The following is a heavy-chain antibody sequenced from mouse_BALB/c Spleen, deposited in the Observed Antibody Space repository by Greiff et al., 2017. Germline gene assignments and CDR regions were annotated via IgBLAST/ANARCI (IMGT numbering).Heavy chain of an antibody. CDR2: IWAGGST. Sequence: VKLVESGPGLVAPSQSLSITCTVSGFSLTSYGVHWVRQPPGKGLEWLGVIWAGGSTNYNSALMSRLSISKDNSKSQVFLKMNSLQTDDTAMYYCARVRWLLPYYYAMDYWGQGTSVTVSS. CDR1: GFSLTSYG. J-gene: IGHJ4*01. D-gene: IGHD2-3*01. V-gene: IGHV2-9*02. CDR3: ARVRWLLPYYYAMDY.